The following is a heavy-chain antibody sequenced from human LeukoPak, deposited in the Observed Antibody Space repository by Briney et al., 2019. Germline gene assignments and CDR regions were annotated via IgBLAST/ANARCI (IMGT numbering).Heavy chain of an antibody. Sequence: ASVKVSCKASGYTFTSYGISWVRQAPGQGLEWMGWISAYNGNTNYAQKLQGRVIMTTDTSTSTAYMELRSLRSDDTAVYYCARDQEDYDFWSEDAFDIWGQGTMVTVSS. D-gene: IGHD3-3*01. CDR3: ARDQEDYDFWSEDAFDI. J-gene: IGHJ3*02. V-gene: IGHV1-18*01. CDR2: ISAYNGNT. CDR1: GYTFTSYG.